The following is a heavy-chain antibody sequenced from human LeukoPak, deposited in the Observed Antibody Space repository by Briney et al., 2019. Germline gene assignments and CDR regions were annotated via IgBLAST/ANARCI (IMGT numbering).Heavy chain of an antibody. CDR3: ARDSGSYWRDFDYYYGMDV. V-gene: IGHV1-69*13. J-gene: IGHJ6*02. CDR1: GGTFSSYA. D-gene: IGHD1-26*01. Sequence: RASVKVSCKASGGTFSSYAISWVRQAPGQGLEWMGGIIPIFGTANYAQKFQGRVTITADESTSTAYMELSSLRAEDTAVYYCARDSGSYWRDFDYYYGMDVWGQGTTVTVSS. CDR2: IIPIFGTA.